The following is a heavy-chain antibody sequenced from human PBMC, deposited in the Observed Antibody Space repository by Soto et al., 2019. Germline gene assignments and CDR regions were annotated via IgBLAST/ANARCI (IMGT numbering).Heavy chain of an antibody. V-gene: IGHV1-2*04. D-gene: IGHD3-9*01. CDR1: GYTFTGYY. Sequence: GASVKVSCKASGYTFTGYYMHWVRQAPGQGLEWMGWINPNSGGTNYAQKFQGWVTMTRDTSTSTAYMGLSRLRSDDTAVYYCARETYDILTGLYYYYGMDVWGQGTTVTVSS. CDR3: ARETYDILTGLYYYYGMDV. CDR2: INPNSGGT. J-gene: IGHJ6*02.